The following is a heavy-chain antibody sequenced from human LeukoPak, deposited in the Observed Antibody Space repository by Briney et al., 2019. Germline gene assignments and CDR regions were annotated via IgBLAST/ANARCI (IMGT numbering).Heavy chain of an antibody. Sequence: PSETLSLTCTVSGGSISSSSYYWGWIRQPPGKGLEWIGSIYYSGSTYYNPSLKSRVTISVDTSKNQFSLKLSSVTAADTAVYYCARCYDSSGYYYVGPENWFDPWGQGTLVTVSS. CDR1: GGSISSSSYY. CDR2: IYYSGST. V-gene: IGHV4-39*01. D-gene: IGHD3-22*01. CDR3: ARCYDSSGYYYVGPENWFDP. J-gene: IGHJ5*02.